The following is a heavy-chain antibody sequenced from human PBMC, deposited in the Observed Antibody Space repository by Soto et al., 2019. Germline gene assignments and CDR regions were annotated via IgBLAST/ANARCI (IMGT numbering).Heavy chain of an antibody. CDR1: GYTFTSYG. Sequence: ASVKVSCKXSGYTFTSYGISWVRQAPGQGLEWMGWISAYNGNTNYAQKLQGRVTMTTDTSTSTAYVELRSLRSDDTAVYYCARDLRYYILTGYPIDYWGQGTLVTVSS. CDR3: ARDLRYYILTGYPIDY. J-gene: IGHJ4*02. V-gene: IGHV1-18*04. CDR2: ISAYNGNT. D-gene: IGHD3-9*01.